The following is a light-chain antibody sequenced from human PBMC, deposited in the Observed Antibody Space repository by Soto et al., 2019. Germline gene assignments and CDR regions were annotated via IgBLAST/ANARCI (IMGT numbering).Light chain of an antibody. V-gene: IGLV2-23*02. J-gene: IGLJ1*01. CDR3: CSYAGSTTYV. CDR1: SSDVGSYDL. Sequence: QSALTQPASVSGSPRQSITISCTGTSSDVGSYDLVSWYQQHPGKAPKLIIYDVSKRPSGVSSRFSGSKSGNTASLTISGLQAEDEADYYCCSYAGSTTYVFGTGNKVTVL. CDR2: DVS.